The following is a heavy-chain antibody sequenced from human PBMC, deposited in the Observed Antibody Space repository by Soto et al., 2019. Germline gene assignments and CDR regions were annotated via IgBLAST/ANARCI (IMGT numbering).Heavy chain of an antibody. CDR3: ASQYSSGSSDY. Sequence: QLQLQESGPGLVKPSETLSLTCTVSGGSISSSSYYWGWIRQPPGKGLEWIGSIYYSGSTYYNPSLKSRVTISVDTSKNQFSLKLSSVTAADTAVYYCASQYSSGSSDYWGQGTLVTVSS. CDR1: GGSISSSSYY. J-gene: IGHJ4*02. D-gene: IGHD6-19*01. CDR2: IYYSGST. V-gene: IGHV4-39*01.